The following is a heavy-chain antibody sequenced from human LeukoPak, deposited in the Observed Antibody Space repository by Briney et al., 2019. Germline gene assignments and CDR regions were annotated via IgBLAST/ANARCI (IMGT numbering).Heavy chain of an antibody. CDR3: ARRKRSGCSSTSCLLNWFDP. D-gene: IGHD2-2*01. J-gene: IGHJ5*02. CDR2: IHYSGTT. V-gene: IGHV4-39*07. CDR1: GGSISNRNYY. Sequence: PSETLSLTCTVSGGSISNRNYYWGWIRQSPGKGLEWIGSIHYSGTTYYNPSLKSRVTISVDTSKNQFSLKLSSVTAADTAVYYCARRKRSGCSSTSCLLNWFDPWGQGTLVTVSS.